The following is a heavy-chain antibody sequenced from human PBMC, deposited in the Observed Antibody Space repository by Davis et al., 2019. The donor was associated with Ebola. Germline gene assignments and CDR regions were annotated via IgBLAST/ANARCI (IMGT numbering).Heavy chain of an antibody. J-gene: IGHJ5*02. D-gene: IGHD2-15*01. V-gene: IGHV3-23*01. CDR3: ARGGYCSGGSCHNWFDP. CDR1: GFTFSSYA. Sequence: GGSLRLSCAASGFTFSSYAMSWVRQAPGKGLEWVSAISGSGGSTYYADSVKGRFTISRDNTKNSLYLQMNSRRAEDTAVYYCARGGYCSGGSCHNWFDPWGQGTLVTVSS. CDR2: ISGSGGST.